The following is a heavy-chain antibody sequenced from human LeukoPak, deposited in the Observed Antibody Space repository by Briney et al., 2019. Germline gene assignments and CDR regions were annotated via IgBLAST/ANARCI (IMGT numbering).Heavy chain of an antibody. CDR2: VNRDGSET. CDR3: ARNNGMDV. V-gene: IGHV3-7*03. CDR1: GFSLSSHW. J-gene: IGHJ6*02. Sequence: AGRSLRLSCAASGFSLSSHWITWVRQVPGRGPEWVANVNRDGSETYYLDSVKGRFTISKDNAKNSLYLQMNSLRAEDPALYHCARNNGMDVWGQGTTVIVSS.